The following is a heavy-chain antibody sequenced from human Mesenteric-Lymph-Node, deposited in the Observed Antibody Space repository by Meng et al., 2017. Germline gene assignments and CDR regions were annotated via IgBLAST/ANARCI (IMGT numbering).Heavy chain of an antibody. J-gene: IGHJ4*02. CDR3: ARASWGSGSPGHFDY. Sequence: HVTLQGSGPGLLTPSQPLPLPCTGSGGSICSGGYYWSWIRQHPGKGLEWIGYIYYSGSTYYHPSLKSLVTISVDTSKNQFSLKLSSVTAADTAVYYCARASWGSGSPGHFDYWGQGTLVTVSS. CDR2: IYYSGST. V-gene: IGHV4-31*01. D-gene: IGHD3-10*01. CDR1: GGSICSGGYY.